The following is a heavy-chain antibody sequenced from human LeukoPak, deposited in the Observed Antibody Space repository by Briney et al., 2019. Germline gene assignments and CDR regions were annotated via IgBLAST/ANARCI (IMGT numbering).Heavy chain of an antibody. D-gene: IGHD6-19*01. J-gene: IGHJ3*02. CDR1: GGSISSSTYY. CDR2: SCYSGTI. CDR3: ARNTGYSSGWYHYAAFDI. V-gene: IGHV4-39*01. Sequence: SETLCLTCTVSGGSISSSTYYWGWLRQPPGMGLEWIGSSCYSGTIYYNPSLKSRVTISVDTSKNQFSLKLSSVTAADTAVYYCARNTGYSSGWYHYAAFDIWGQGTMVTVSS.